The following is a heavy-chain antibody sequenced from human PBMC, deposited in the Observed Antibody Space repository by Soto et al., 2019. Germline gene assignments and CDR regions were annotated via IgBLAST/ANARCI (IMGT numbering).Heavy chain of an antibody. J-gene: IGHJ5*01. Sequence: GGSLRLSCAASGFTFSAYSMNWVRQAPGKGLEWVSSISSANSYIFYADSVKGRFTISRDNAKSSLFLQMNSLRAEDTALYYCVRGDAVDSWGQGTQVTVSS. CDR2: ISSANSYI. CDR3: VRGDAVDS. CDR1: GFTFSAYS. V-gene: IGHV3-21*01.